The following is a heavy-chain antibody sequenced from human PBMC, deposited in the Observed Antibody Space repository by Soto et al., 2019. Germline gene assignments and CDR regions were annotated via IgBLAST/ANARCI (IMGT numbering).Heavy chain of an antibody. CDR1: GGSFSGYY. V-gene: IGHV4-34*01. CDR2: INHSGST. CDR3: ARGGAGRGSNYDILTGYYRGNYYYGMDV. Sequence: SETLSLTCAVYGGSFSGYYWRWIRQPPGKGLEWIGEINHSGSTHYNPSLKSRVTISVDTSKNQFSLKLSSVTAADTAVYYCARGGAGRGSNYDILTGYYRGNYYYGMDVWGQGTTVTVSS. D-gene: IGHD3-9*01. J-gene: IGHJ6*02.